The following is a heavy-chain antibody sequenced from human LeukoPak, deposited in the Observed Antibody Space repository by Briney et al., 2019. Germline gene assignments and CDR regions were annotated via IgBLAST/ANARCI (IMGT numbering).Heavy chain of an antibody. Sequence: GGSLRLSCVASGFTFSSYSMNWVRQAPGKGLEWVSYISSSSSTIYYADSVKGRFTISRDNVKNSVYLQMNSLRAEDTGVYYCARALLGYSGYGTVDYWGQGTLVTVSS. V-gene: IGHV3-48*01. CDR3: ARALLGYSGYGTVDY. D-gene: IGHD5-12*01. CDR1: GFTFSSYS. J-gene: IGHJ4*02. CDR2: ISSSSSTI.